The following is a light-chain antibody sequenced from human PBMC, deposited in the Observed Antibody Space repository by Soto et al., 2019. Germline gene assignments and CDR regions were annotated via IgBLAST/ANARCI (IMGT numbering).Light chain of an antibody. CDR2: GAS. CDR1: QSVSSSY. J-gene: IGKJ1*01. Sequence: EIVLTQSPGTLSLSPGERATLSCRASQSVSSSYLAWYQQKPGQAPRLLIYGASSRATGIPDRFSGSGSGTDFILTISRLEPEDFAVYYGQQYGSSPRTFGQGTKVEIK. V-gene: IGKV3-20*01. CDR3: QQYGSSPRT.